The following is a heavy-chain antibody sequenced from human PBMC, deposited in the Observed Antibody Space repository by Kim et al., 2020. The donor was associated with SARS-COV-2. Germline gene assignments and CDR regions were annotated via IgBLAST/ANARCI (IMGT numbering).Heavy chain of an antibody. CDR1: GGTFSSYA. Sequence: SVKVSCKASGGTFSSYAISWVRQAPGQGLEWMGGIIPIFGTANYAQKFQGRVTITADESTSTAYMELSSLRSEDTAVYYCARAGFIAYQLLHYYYGMDVWGQGTTVTVSS. CDR3: ARAGFIAYQLLHYYYGMDV. J-gene: IGHJ6*02. D-gene: IGHD2-2*01. V-gene: IGHV1-69*13. CDR2: IIPIFGTA.